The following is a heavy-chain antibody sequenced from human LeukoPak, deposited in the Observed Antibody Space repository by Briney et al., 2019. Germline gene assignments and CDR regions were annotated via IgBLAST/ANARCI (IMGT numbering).Heavy chain of an antibody. J-gene: IGHJ4*02. CDR3: AAWTDRGYNF. CDR1: GFTFTTYA. D-gene: IGHD5-24*01. Sequence: GGSLRLSCAASGFTFTTYAMRWVRQAPGKGLEWVANINPDGSQKRFVDSVMGRFTMSRDNAKNSLYLQMNSLRVEDTAVFYCAAWTDRGYNFWGQGTLVTVSS. V-gene: IGHV3-7*01. CDR2: INPDGSQK.